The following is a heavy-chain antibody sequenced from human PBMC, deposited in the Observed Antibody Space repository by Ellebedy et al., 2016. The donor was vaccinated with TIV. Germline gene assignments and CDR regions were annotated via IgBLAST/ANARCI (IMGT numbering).Heavy chain of an antibody. CDR2: VNPATGGT. D-gene: IGHD6-19*01. Sequence: ASVKVSCXTSGDSFTAHYMHWVRLAPGQGLEWMGRVNPATGGTDYAQNLQGRVTMTRETSIDTAFLELSSLRSDDTAVYYCAREMSVDGRMYDYWGQGTLVTVSS. V-gene: IGHV1-2*02. J-gene: IGHJ4*02. CDR1: GDSFTAHY. CDR3: AREMSVDGRMYDY.